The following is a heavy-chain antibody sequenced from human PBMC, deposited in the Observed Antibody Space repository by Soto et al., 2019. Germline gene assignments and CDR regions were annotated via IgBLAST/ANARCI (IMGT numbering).Heavy chain of an antibody. CDR1: GFSLSTSGVG. V-gene: IGHV2-5*02. CDR3: AYRPPPPRVWFGEFFDY. J-gene: IGHJ4*02. Sequence: QITLKESGPTLVKPTQTLTLTCTFSGFSLSTSGVGVGWIRQPPGKALEWLALIYWDDDKRYSPSLKSRLTITKDTSKNQVVLTMTNMDPVDTATYYCAYRPPPPRVWFGEFFDYWGQGTLVTVSS. D-gene: IGHD3-10*01. CDR2: IYWDDDK.